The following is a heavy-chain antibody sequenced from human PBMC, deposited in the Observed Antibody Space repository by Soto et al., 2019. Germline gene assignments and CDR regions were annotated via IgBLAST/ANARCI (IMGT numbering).Heavy chain of an antibody. CDR1: AYTFTSYI. J-gene: IGHJ1*01. Sequence: ASVKVSCKASAYTFTSYIISWVLQAPGQGLEWMGWISAYNGNTNYAQKLQGRVTMTTDTSTSTAYMELRSLRSDDTALYYCARDVRRIAAAATGYWGQGTLVTVSS. D-gene: IGHD6-13*01. V-gene: IGHV1-18*01. CDR2: ISAYNGNT. CDR3: ARDVRRIAAAATGY.